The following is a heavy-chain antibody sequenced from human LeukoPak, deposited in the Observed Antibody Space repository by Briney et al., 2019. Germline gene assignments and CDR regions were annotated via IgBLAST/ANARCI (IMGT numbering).Heavy chain of an antibody. CDR2: IYTSGST. CDR3: AREGTTAPNWFDP. V-gene: IGHV4-4*07. CDR1: GRSISSYY. Sequence: SETLSLTCTVSGRSISSYYWSWIRQPAGKGLELIGRIYTSGSTNYNPSLKSRVTMSVDTSKNQFSLKPSSVTAADTAVYYCAREGTTAPNWFDPWGQGTLVTVSS. J-gene: IGHJ5*02. D-gene: IGHD2/OR15-2a*01.